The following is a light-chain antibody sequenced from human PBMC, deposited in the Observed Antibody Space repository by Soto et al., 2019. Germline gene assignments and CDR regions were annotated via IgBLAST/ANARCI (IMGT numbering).Light chain of an antibody. V-gene: IGKV3D-20*01. CDR2: GAS. J-gene: IGKJ4*01. CDR3: QQYASSPLT. Sequence: EIVLTQSPATLSLSPGERATLSCGASESVGGDYLAWYQQKPGLAPRLLIYGASNRATGIPDRFSGSGSGTDFTLIISRLEPEDFAVYFCQQYASSPLTFGGGTEVEIK. CDR1: ESVGGDY.